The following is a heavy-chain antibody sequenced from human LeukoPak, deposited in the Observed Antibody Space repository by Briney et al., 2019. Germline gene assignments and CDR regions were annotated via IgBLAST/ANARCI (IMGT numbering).Heavy chain of an antibody. CDR1: GYSFTSYW. CDR3: ARVFDDFRSGYYAFDY. J-gene: IGHJ4*02. Sequence: GESLKISCKGSGYSFTSYWIGWVRQMPGKGLEWMGIIYPGDSDTRYSPSFQGQVTISADKSISTAYLQWSSLKASDTAMYYCARVFDDFRSGYYAFDYWGQGTLVTVSS. V-gene: IGHV5-51*01. D-gene: IGHD3-3*01. CDR2: IYPGDSDT.